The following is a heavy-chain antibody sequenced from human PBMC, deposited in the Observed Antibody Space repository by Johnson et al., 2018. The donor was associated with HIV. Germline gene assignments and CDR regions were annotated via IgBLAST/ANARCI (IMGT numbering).Heavy chain of an antibody. CDR2: ISGSGGST. CDR3: AKDGGSSSLYGVGAFDI. D-gene: IGHD6-13*01. V-gene: IGHV3-23*01. J-gene: IGHJ3*02. CDR1: GFTFSSYA. Sequence: VQLMESGGGLVKPGGSLRLSCAASGFTFSSYAMSWVRQAPGKGLEWVSAISGSGGSTYYADSVKGRFTISRDNSKNTLYLQMNSLRAEDTAVYYCAKDGGSSSLYGVGAFDIWGQGTMVTVSS.